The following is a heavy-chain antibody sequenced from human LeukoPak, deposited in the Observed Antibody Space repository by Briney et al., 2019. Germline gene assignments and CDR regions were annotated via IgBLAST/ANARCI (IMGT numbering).Heavy chain of an antibody. D-gene: IGHD2-2*01. CDR3: ARTTRLGYCSSTSCPRYYYYGMDV. J-gene: IGHJ6*02. CDR1: GGSFSGYY. CDR2: INHSGST. Sequence: SETLSLTCAVYGGSFSGYYWSWIRQPPGKGLEWIGEINHSGSTNYNPSLKSRVTISVDTSKNLFSLKLSSVTAADTAVYYCARTTRLGYCSSTSCPRYYYYGMDVWGQGTTVTVSS. V-gene: IGHV4-34*01.